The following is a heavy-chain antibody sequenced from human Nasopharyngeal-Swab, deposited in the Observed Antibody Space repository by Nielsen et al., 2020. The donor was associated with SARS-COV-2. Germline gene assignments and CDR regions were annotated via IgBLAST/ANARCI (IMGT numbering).Heavy chain of an antibody. J-gene: IGHJ4*02. D-gene: IGHD4-17*01. CDR3: ARDIYGDYPFDY. CDR2: IYSGGST. Sequence: GESLKISCAASGFTVSSNYMSWVRQAPGKGLEWVAVIYSGGSTYYADSVKGRFTISRGNSKNTLYLQMNSLRAEDTAVYYCARDIYGDYPFDYWGQGTLVTVSS. CDR1: GFTVSSNY. V-gene: IGHV3-53*01.